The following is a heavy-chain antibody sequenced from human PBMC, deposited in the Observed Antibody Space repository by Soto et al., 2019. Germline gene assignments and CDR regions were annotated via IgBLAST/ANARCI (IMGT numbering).Heavy chain of an antibody. V-gene: IGHV1-24*01. CDR3: ATGWQIWSGYYYYYGMDV. J-gene: IGHJ6*02. CDR2: FDPEDGET. CDR1: GYTLTELS. D-gene: IGHD3-3*01. Sequence: QVQLVQSGAEVKKPGASVKVSCKVSGYTLTELSMHWVRQAPGKGLEWMGGFDPEDGETIYAQKFQGRVTMTEDTSTDTAYMELSSLRSEDTAVYYCATGWQIWSGYYYYYGMDVWGQGTTVTVSS.